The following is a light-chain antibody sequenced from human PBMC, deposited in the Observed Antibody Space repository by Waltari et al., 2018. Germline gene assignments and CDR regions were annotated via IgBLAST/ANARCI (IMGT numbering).Light chain of an antibody. CDR2: GNT. CDR1: SSNIGAGFD. CDR3: QSYDGSLSGSRV. Sequence: QSVLTQPPSVSGAPGQRVTISCTGSSSNIGAGFDVHWYQQLPRTAPKLLIYGNTNRASGVPDRFSGSKSGTSASLAITGLQAEDEADYYCQSYDGSLSGSRVFGGGTKVTVL. J-gene: IGLJ3*02. V-gene: IGLV1-40*01.